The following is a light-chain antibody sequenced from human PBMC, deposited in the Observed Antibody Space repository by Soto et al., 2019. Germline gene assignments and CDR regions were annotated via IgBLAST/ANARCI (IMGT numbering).Light chain of an antibody. Sequence: DIVMTQSPDSLAVSLGERATINCKSSQSVLYSSNNKNYLAWYQQKPGQPPKLLIYWASTRQSGVPHRFSGSGSGTDFTLTISSLQAEDVSVYYYQQYYSTPPTFGQDTEVEIK. CDR2: WAS. J-gene: IGKJ1*01. CDR3: QQYYSTPPT. V-gene: IGKV4-1*01. CDR1: QSVLYSSNNKNY.